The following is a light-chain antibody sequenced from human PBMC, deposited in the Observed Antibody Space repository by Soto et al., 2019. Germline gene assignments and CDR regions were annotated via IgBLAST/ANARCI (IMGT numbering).Light chain of an antibody. V-gene: IGLV1-44*01. Sequence: QSVLTQPPSASGTPGQRVTISCSGSSSNIGSNAVNWYQHIPGMAPKLLIYSNNQRPSGVPDRFSGSKSGTSASLAISGLQSEDEADYYCAAWDGSLSAVVFGGGTKVTVL. CDR1: SSNIGSNA. CDR2: SNN. CDR3: AAWDGSLSAVV. J-gene: IGLJ2*01.